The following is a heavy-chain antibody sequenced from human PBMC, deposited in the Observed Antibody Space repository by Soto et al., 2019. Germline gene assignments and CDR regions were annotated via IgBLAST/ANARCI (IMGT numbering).Heavy chain of an antibody. Sequence: QLQLQESGPGLVKPSETLSLTCTVSGGSISSSSYYWGWIRQPPGKGLEWIGSIYYSGSTYYNPSLKSRVTISVDTSKNQFSLKLSSVTAADTAVYYCARHRGRVAGTPTGTYNWFDPWGQGTLVTVSS. J-gene: IGHJ5*02. CDR1: GGSISSSSYY. CDR3: ARHRGRVAGTPTGTYNWFDP. D-gene: IGHD6-19*01. CDR2: IYYSGST. V-gene: IGHV4-39*01.